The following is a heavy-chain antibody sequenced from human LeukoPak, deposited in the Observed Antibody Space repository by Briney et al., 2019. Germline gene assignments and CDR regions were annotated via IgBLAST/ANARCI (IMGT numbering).Heavy chain of an antibody. CDR3: ARSEYSYGADAFDI. J-gene: IGHJ3*02. CDR2: IYTSGST. CDR1: GGSISSYY. Sequence: SETLSLTCTVSGGSISSYYWSWIRQPAGKGLEWIGRIYTSGSTNYNPSLKSRVSMSVDTSKNQFSLKLSSVTAADTAVYYCARSEYSYGADAFDIWGQGTMVTVSS. D-gene: IGHD5-18*01. V-gene: IGHV4-4*07.